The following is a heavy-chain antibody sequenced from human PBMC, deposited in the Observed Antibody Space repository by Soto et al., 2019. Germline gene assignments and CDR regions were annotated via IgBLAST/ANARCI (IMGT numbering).Heavy chain of an antibody. Sequence: TLSLTCTVSGGSISSYYWSWIRQPPGKGLEWIGYIYYSGSTNYNPPLKSRVTISVDTSKNQFSLKLSSVTAADTAVYYCARGVGYYDSSGYYSPFDYWGQGTLVTVS. J-gene: IGHJ4*02. CDR3: ARGVGYYDSSGYYSPFDY. CDR2: IYYSGST. D-gene: IGHD3-22*01. CDR1: GGSISSYY. V-gene: IGHV4-59*01.